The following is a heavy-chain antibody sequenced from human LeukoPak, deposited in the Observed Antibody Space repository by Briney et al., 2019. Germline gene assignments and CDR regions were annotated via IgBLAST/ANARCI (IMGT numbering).Heavy chain of an antibody. CDR1: GYTFTSYD. Sequence: GASVKVSCKASGYTFTSYDINWVRQATGQGLEWMGWMNPNSGNTGYVQKFQGRVTMTRNTSISTAYMELSSLRSEDTAVYYCARGRKGKQQLVPDYWGQGTLVTVSS. CDR2: MNPNSGNT. D-gene: IGHD6-13*01. V-gene: IGHV1-8*01. CDR3: ARGRKGKQQLVPDY. J-gene: IGHJ4*02.